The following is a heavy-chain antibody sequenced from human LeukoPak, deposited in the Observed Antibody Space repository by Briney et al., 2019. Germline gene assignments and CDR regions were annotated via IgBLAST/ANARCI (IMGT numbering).Heavy chain of an antibody. CDR3: ARENHTPRGYCSSTSCSDYYMDV. V-gene: IGHV3-21*01. D-gene: IGHD2-2*01. CDR1: GFTFSSYS. CDR2: IISSSVYI. Sequence: PGGSLRLSCAASGFTFSSYSMNWVRQAPGKGLEWVSSIISSSVYIYYADSLKGRFTISRDNAKNSLYLQMNSLRAEDTAVYYCARENHTPRGYCSSTSCSDYYMDVWGKGTTVTVSS. J-gene: IGHJ6*03.